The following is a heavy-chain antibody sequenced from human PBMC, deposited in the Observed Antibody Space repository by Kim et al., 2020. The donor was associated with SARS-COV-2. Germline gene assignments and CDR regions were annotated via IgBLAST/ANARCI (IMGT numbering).Heavy chain of an antibody. V-gene: IGHV3-7*01. J-gene: IGHJ4*02. Sequence: GGSLRLSCAASGFIFSNNWMNWVRQAPGKGLEWVANIKQDGSEKYYVDSVKGRFTISRDNAKNSLFLQMNSLRAEDTAVYYCAETTWGYWGQGSLVTVSS. CDR3: AETTWGY. D-gene: IGHD4-17*01. CDR2: IKQDGSEK. CDR1: GFIFSNNW.